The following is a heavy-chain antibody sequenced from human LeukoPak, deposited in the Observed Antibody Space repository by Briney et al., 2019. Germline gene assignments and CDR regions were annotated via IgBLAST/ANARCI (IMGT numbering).Heavy chain of an antibody. J-gene: IGHJ4*02. CDR2: ITGSGGNT. CDR1: GFTFSNYA. CDR3: AKWGDYDVLTGYYVSDY. D-gene: IGHD3-9*01. V-gene: IGHV3-23*01. Sequence: PGGSLRLSCAASGFTFSNYAMSWVRQAPGKGLEWVSAITGSGGNTYYADSVRGRFTISRDKSKNTVFLQMNSLRAEDTAVYYCAKWGDYDVLTGYYVSDYWGQGTLVTVSS.